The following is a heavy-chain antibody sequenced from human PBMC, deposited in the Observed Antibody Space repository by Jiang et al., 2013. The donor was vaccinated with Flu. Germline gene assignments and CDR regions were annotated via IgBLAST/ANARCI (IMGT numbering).Heavy chain of an antibody. CDR3: ARASPLVVVAATPGEY. CDR2: IKQDGSEK. D-gene: IGHD2-15*01. Sequence: GLVQPGGSLRLSCAASGFTFSSYWMSWVRQAPGKGLEWVANIKQDGSEKYYVDSVKGRFTISRDNAKNSLYLQMNSLRAEDTAVYYCARASPLVVVAATPGEYWGQGTLVTVSS. J-gene: IGHJ4*02. V-gene: IGHV3-7*03. CDR1: GFTFSSYW.